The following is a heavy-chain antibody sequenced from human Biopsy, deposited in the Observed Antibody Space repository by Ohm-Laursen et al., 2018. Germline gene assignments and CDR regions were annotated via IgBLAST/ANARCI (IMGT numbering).Heavy chain of an antibody. CDR1: VLTFLTYA. Sequence: SLRLSCTASVLTFLTYALYWVRPAPGTGVEWVDQIDVSDYKTYYVDSVTARYTISSNDSIQMNHLEINSLTAYDRAGYYCVKQWGGYNFDTWGQGTLVTVSS. CDR3: VKQWGGYNFDT. D-gene: IGHD1-14*01. J-gene: IGHJ5*01. CDR2: IDVSDYKT. V-gene: IGHV3-23*01.